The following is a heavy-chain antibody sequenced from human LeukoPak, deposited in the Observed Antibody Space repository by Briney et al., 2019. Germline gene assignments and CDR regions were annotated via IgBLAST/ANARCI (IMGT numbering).Heavy chain of an antibody. CDR3: ARDGPNCSGGSCYSYYYGMDV. CDR1: GYTFTSYD. V-gene: IGHV1-8*01. J-gene: IGHJ6*02. Sequence: ASVKVSCKASGYTFTSYDINWVRQATGQGLEWMGWMNPNSGNTGYAQKFQGRVTMTRNTSISTAYMELSSLRSEDTAVYYCARDGPNCSGGSCYSYYYGMDVWGQGTTVTVSS. CDR2: MNPNSGNT. D-gene: IGHD2-15*01.